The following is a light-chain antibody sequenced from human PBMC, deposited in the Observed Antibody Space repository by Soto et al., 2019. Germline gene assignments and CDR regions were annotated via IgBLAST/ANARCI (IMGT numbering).Light chain of an antibody. J-gene: IGLJ2*01. CDR2: DNN. CDR1: SSNIGDNF. CDR3: LTWDSSLGVGV. V-gene: IGLV1-51*01. Sequence: QSVLTQPPSVSAAPGQTVTISCSGSSSNIGDNFVSWYQHLPGTAPKVLIYDNNKRPSGIPDRFSGSKSGTSATLGITGLQAGDEAEYYCLTWDSSLGVGVFGGGTKLTVL.